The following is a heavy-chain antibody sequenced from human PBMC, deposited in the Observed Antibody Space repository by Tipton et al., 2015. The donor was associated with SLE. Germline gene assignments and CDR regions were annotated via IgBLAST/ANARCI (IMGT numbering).Heavy chain of an antibody. CDR3: AKEARYCSGGSCSCDY. V-gene: IGHV3-23*01. D-gene: IGHD2-15*01. CDR2: ISGSGGST. J-gene: IGHJ4*02. Sequence: SLRLSCAASGFTFSSYAMSWVRQAPGKGLEWVSAISGSGGSTYYADSVKGRFTISRDNSKNTLYLQMNSLRAEDTAVYYCAKEARYCSGGSCSCDYWGQGTLVTVSS. CDR1: GFTFSSYA.